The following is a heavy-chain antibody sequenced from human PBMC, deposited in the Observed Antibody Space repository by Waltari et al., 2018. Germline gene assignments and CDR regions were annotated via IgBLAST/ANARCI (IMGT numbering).Heavy chain of an antibody. J-gene: IGHJ4*02. CDR1: GITFNNFA. Sequence: EVQLLESGGDLVQPGGSLRLSCAASGITFNNFAIIWVRLAPGTGRGWFSAITVADDTYYADSVKGRVTISRDTSKDTVYLQMNGLRAADTAVYYCATPFYNWDDPLHSWGPGTLVTVSS. D-gene: IGHD1-20*01. CDR2: ITVADDT. CDR3: ATPFYNWDDPLHS. V-gene: IGHV3-23*01.